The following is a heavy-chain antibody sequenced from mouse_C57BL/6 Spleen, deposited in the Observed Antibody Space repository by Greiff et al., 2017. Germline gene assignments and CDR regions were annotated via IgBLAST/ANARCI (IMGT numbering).Heavy chain of an antibody. Sequence: VKLQQSGAELVRPGASVKLSCKASGYTFTDYYINWVKQRPGQGLEWIARIYPGSGNTYYNEKFKGKATLTAEKSSSTAYMQLSSLTSEDSAVYFCARACITTVVATPYFDYWGQGTTLTVSS. CDR1: GYTFTDYY. J-gene: IGHJ2*01. D-gene: IGHD1-1*01. V-gene: IGHV1-76*01. CDR2: IYPGSGNT. CDR3: ARACITTVVATPYFDY.